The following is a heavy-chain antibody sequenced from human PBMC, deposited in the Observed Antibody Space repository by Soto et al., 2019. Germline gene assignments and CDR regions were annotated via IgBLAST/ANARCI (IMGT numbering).Heavy chain of an antibody. Sequence: QVQLVQSGAEVKTPGSSVTVSCKASGGIFTRYDIRWVRQAPGQRLEWMGAIIPIFGTANYAQKFQGRVTITADATTSAAYMERCSLRSEDTAMYCWAINEGRDVSTFDYWCQGTLVTVSS. J-gene: IGHJ4*02. D-gene: IGHD3-10*02. CDR2: IIPIFGTA. V-gene: IGHV1-69*01. CDR1: GGIFTRYD. CDR3: AINEGRDVSTFDY.